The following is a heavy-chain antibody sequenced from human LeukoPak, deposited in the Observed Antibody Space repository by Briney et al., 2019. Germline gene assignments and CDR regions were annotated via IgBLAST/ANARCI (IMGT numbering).Heavy chain of an antibody. Sequence: SETLSLTCSVSGGSMNSYYWSWIRQSPGKGLEWIGYIYYSGSTNYNPSLKSRVTISVDTSKSQFSLKLSSVTAADTAVYYCARHVWLQPFDYWGQGTLVTVSS. CDR1: GGSMNSYY. CDR3: ARHVWLQPFDY. CDR2: IYYSGST. D-gene: IGHD3-9*01. V-gene: IGHV4-59*08. J-gene: IGHJ4*02.